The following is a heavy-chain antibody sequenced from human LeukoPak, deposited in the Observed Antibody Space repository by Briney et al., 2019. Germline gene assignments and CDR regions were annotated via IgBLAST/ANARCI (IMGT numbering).Heavy chain of an antibody. J-gene: IGHJ4*02. V-gene: IGHV4-59*01. Sequence: PSETLSLTCTVSGDSMSTYYWSWIRQPPGKGLEWIGYMFYSGGSNYNPSLKSRVTISVDTSQNQFSLKLNSVTAADTAVYYCARFLATRYYFDYWGRGTVVTVSS. CDR2: MFYSGGS. D-gene: IGHD3-3*02. CDR1: GDSMSTYY. CDR3: ARFLATRYYFDY.